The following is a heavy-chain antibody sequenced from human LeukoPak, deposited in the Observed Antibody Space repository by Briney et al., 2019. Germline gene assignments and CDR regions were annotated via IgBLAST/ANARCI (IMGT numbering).Heavy chain of an antibody. Sequence: ASVKVSCKASGYTFTSYYMHWARQAPGQGLEWMGIINPSGGSTSYAQKFQGRVTMTRDTSTSTVYMELSSLRSEDTAVYYCARASSGGRRIDYWGRGTLITVSS. CDR1: GYTFTSYY. V-gene: IGHV1-46*01. CDR3: ARASSGGRRIDY. CDR2: INPSGGST. D-gene: IGHD2-15*01. J-gene: IGHJ4*02.